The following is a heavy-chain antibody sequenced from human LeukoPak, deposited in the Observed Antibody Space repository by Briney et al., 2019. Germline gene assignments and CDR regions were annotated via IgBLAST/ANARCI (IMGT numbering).Heavy chain of an antibody. D-gene: IGHD6-19*01. CDR1: GFTFSSYG. J-gene: IGHJ4*02. V-gene: IGHV3-30*18. Sequence: PGRSXRLSCAASGFTFSSYGMHWVXQXPGKGLEWXAVISYDGSNKYYADSVKGRFTISRDNSKNTLYLQMNSLRAEDTAVYYCAKDSRRYSSGWYDYWGQGTLVTVSS. CDR3: AKDSRRYSSGWYDY. CDR2: ISYDGSNK.